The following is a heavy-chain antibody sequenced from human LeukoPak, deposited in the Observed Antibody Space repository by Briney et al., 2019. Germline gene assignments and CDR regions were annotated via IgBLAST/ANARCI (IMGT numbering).Heavy chain of an antibody. Sequence: SQTLSPTCTVSGGSISSGGYYWSWIRQPPGKGLEWIGYIYHSGSTYYNPSLKSRVTISVDRSKNQFSLKLSSVTAADTAVYYCATQGEARGAPFDYWGQGTLVTVSS. CDR3: ATQGEARGAPFDY. CDR1: GGSISSGGYY. J-gene: IGHJ4*02. V-gene: IGHV4-30-2*01. CDR2: IYHSGST. D-gene: IGHD3-10*01.